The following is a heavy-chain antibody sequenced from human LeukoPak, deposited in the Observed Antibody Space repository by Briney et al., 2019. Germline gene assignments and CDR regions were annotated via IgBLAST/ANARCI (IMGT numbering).Heavy chain of an antibody. Sequence: PGGSLRLSCAASGFTFSSYAMSWVRQAPGKGLEWVSAISGSGGSIYYADSVKGRFTISRDNAKNSLYLQMNSLRAEDTAVYYCARGLSIAAFDYWGQGTLVTVSS. J-gene: IGHJ4*02. D-gene: IGHD6-25*01. CDR1: GFTFSSYA. CDR3: ARGLSIAAFDY. V-gene: IGHV3-23*01. CDR2: ISGSGGSI.